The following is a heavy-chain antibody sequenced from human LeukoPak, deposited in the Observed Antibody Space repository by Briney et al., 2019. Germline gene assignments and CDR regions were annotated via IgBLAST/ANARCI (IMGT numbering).Heavy chain of an antibody. J-gene: IGHJ3*02. Sequence: PGRSLRLSCAASGFTFSSYGMHWVRQAPGKGLEWVAVIWYDGSNKYYADSVKGRFTISRDNSKNTLYLQMNGLRAEDTAVYYCARVRMKMAPPTSDAFDIWGQGTMVTVSS. D-gene: IGHD5-24*01. CDR1: GFTFSSYG. V-gene: IGHV3-33*01. CDR2: IWYDGSNK. CDR3: ARVRMKMAPPTSDAFDI.